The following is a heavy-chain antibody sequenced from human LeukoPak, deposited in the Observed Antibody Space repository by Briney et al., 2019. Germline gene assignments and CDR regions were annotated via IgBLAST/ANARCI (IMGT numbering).Heavy chain of an antibody. J-gene: IGHJ6*03. V-gene: IGHV3-43*01. D-gene: IGHD6-6*01. CDR1: GFTFDDYT. CDR3: VRAHLSSASTVYMTV. Sequence: GALRLSCPASGFTFDDYTMHWVRQAPGKRLERVSLISWDGGSTYYANSVTGRFTISRDRSKNTLTLQLNSLRPEPTAAYYCVRAHLSSASTVYMTVGGKRTTHTVSS. CDR2: ISWDGGST.